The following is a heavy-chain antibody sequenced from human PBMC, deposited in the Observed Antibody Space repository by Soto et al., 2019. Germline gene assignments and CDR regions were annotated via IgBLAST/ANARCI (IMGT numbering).Heavy chain of an antibody. V-gene: IGHV3-9*01. CDR1: GLTFDDYA. J-gene: IGHJ4*02. CDR3: AKARGWYRIDY. Sequence: GGSLRLSCAASGLTFDDYAMHWVRQAPGKGLEWVSGISWNSGSIGYADSVKGRFTTSRDNAKNSLYLQMNSLRAEDTALYYCAKARGWYRIDYWGKGTLVTVSS. CDR2: ISWNSGSI. D-gene: IGHD6-19*01.